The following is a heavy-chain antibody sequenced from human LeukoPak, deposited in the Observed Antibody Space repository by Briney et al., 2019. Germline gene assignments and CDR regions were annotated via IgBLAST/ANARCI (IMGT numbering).Heavy chain of an antibody. CDR1: GYSFTSYW. V-gene: IGHV5-51*01. D-gene: IGHD2-15*01. J-gene: IGHJ5*02. Sequence: GESLKISCKGSGYSFTSYWIGWVRQMPGKGLEWMGIIYPGDSDTRYSPSFQGQVTISADKSISTAHLQWSSLKASDTAMYYCARSLSLSKGGVAARFWFDPWGQGTLVTVSS. CDR2: IYPGDSDT. CDR3: ARSLSLSKGGVAARFWFDP.